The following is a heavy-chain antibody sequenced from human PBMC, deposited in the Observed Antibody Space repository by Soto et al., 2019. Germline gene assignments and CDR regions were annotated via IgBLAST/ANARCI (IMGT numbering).Heavy chain of an antibody. J-gene: IGHJ2*01. V-gene: IGHV1-18*01. D-gene: IGHD2-15*01. Sequence: QVQLVQSGGEVKKPGASVKVSCQACGYTFSDYAIGWVRQAPGQGLEWMGWISASTRNTDQAQNFQGRVIMTLDTSTNTAYMELRSLRSDDTAVYYCVRCYCSVDSCYACWHFDLWGRGTLVTVSS. CDR2: ISASTRNT. CDR3: VRCYCSVDSCYACWHFDL. CDR1: GYTFSDYA.